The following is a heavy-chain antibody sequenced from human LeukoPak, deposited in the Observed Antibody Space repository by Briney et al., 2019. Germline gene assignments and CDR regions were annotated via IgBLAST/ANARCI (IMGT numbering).Heavy chain of an antibody. CDR3: ARIGSSSWNGGDFWFDP. CDR2: IYYSGST. J-gene: IGHJ5*02. D-gene: IGHD6-13*01. CDR1: GGSISSYY. V-gene: IGHV4-59*01. Sequence: SETLSLTCTVSGGSISSYYWSWIRQPPGKGLGWIGYIYYSGSTNYNPSLKSRVTISVDTSKNQFSLKLSSVTAADTAVYYCARIGSSSWNGGDFWFDPWGQGTLVTVSS.